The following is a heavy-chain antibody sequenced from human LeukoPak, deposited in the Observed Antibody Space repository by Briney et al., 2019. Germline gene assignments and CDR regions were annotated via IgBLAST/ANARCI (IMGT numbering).Heavy chain of an antibody. Sequence: SETLSLTCTVSGGSISSYYWSWIRQPPGKGLEWIGYTYYSGSTNYNPSLKSRVTISVDTSKNQLSLKLSSVTAADTAVYYCARVASNYDYYFDYWGQGTLVTVSS. V-gene: IGHV4-59*01. CDR3: ARVASNYDYYFDY. CDR1: GGSISSYY. CDR2: TYYSGST. J-gene: IGHJ4*02. D-gene: IGHD4-11*01.